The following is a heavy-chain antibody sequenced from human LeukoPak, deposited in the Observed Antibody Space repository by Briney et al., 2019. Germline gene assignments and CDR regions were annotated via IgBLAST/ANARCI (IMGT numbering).Heavy chain of an antibody. Sequence: SETLSLTCGVSGGSISSSYWWSWVRQPPGKGLEWIGEIYHSGSTNYNPSLKSRVTISVDTSKNQFSLKLSSVTAADTAVYYCARMVSSSGSLGYYYYYYMDVWGKGTTVTVSS. V-gene: IGHV4-4*02. D-gene: IGHD6-19*01. CDR2: IYHSGST. CDR1: GGSISSSYW. CDR3: ARMVSSSGSLGYYYYYYMDV. J-gene: IGHJ6*03.